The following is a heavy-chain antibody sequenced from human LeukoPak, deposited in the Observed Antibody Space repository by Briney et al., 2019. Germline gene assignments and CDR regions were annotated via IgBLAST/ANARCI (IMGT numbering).Heavy chain of an antibody. J-gene: IGHJ6*03. CDR3: AKRRIASPDYYYHYMDV. Sequence: GGSLRLSCAASGFTFSSYAMSWVRQAPGKGLEWVSTMSGSGGSTYYADSVKGRFTISRDNSKNTLYLQMNSLRAEDTAVYSCAKRRIASPDYYYHYMDVWGKGITVTVSS. CDR1: GFTFSSYA. CDR2: MSGSGGST. V-gene: IGHV3-23*01. D-gene: IGHD6-6*01.